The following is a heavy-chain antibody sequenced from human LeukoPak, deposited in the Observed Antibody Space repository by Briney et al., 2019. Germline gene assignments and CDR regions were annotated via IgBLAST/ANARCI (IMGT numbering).Heavy chain of an antibody. CDR1: GFTFSNYA. Sequence: GGSLRLSCAASGFTFSNYAMNWVRQAPGKGLEWVSVISGSAVSTYYADSVKGRFTISRDNSKNTLYLQMNSLRAEDTAVYYCAKGPGKQQLDHYFDYWGQGTLVTVSS. J-gene: IGHJ4*02. V-gene: IGHV3-23*01. D-gene: IGHD6-13*01. CDR2: ISGSAVST. CDR3: AKGPGKQQLDHYFDY.